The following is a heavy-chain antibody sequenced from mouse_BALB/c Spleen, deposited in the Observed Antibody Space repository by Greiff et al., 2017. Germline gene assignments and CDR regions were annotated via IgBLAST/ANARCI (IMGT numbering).Heavy chain of an antibody. CDR2: IRSKSNNYAT. Sequence: EVKLVESGGGLVQPKGSLKLSCAASGFTFNTYAMNWVRQAPGKGLEWVARIRSKSNNYATYYADSVKDRFTISRDDSQSMLYLQMNNLKTEDTAMYYCVRLRGGNYVHFDVWGAGTTVTVSS. J-gene: IGHJ1*01. CDR1: GFTFNTYA. D-gene: IGHD1-1*02. CDR3: VRLRGGNYVHFDV. V-gene: IGHV10-1*02.